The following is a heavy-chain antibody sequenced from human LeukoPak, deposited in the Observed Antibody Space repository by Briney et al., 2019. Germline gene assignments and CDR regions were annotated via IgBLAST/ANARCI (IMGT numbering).Heavy chain of an antibody. Sequence: PSETLSLTCAVSGVSFNDYYWSWVRQTPGKGLEWIGEINHSGYTNDSPSLKSRVTLSIDTSTKQFSLNLRSLTVADTAIYYCTRMTAGHDYWGQGTLVTVSS. CDR2: INHSGYT. D-gene: IGHD2-21*02. J-gene: IGHJ4*02. CDR3: TRMTAGHDY. V-gene: IGHV4-34*01. CDR1: GVSFNDYY.